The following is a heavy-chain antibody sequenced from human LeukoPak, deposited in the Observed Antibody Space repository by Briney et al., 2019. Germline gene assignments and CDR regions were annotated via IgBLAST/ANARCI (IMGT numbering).Heavy chain of an antibody. Sequence: SETLSLTCSVSGGSISSYYWSWIRQPPGKGLDWIGYIYYSGSTNYNPSLKSRFTISVDTSKNQFSLKLSSVTAADTAVYYCARALRGFLNNWFDPWGQGTLVTVSS. CDR3: ARALRGFLNNWFDP. CDR1: GGSISSYY. J-gene: IGHJ5*02. D-gene: IGHD3-10*01. CDR2: IYYSGST. V-gene: IGHV4-59*01.